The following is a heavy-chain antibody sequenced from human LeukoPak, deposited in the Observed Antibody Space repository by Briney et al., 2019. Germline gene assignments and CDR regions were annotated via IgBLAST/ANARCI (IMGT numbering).Heavy chain of an antibody. CDR3: ASRKRGQQLTSFDY. V-gene: IGHV1-2*02. CDR2: INLNSGGT. CDR1: GYTFTVYY. J-gene: IGHJ4*02. D-gene: IGHD6-13*01. Sequence: ASVTVSFKASGYTFTVYYMHWVRQAPGQGREWMGWINLNSGGTNYSQKLQGRVTMTRDTSISTAYMELSRLRSDDTAVYYCASRKRGQQLTSFDYWGQGTLVTVSS.